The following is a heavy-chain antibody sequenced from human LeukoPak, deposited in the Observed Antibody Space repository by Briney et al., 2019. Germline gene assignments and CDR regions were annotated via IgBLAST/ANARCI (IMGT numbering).Heavy chain of an antibody. CDR2: IWYDGSNK. Sequence: PGGSLRLSCAASGFTFSSYGMHWVRQAPGKGLEWVAVIWYDGSNKYYADSVKGRFTISRDNSKNTLYLQMNSLRVEDTAVYYCARDGSSGYYVFDYWGQGTLVTVSS. J-gene: IGHJ4*02. CDR3: ARDGSSGYYVFDY. CDR1: GFTFSSYG. D-gene: IGHD3-22*01. V-gene: IGHV3-33*01.